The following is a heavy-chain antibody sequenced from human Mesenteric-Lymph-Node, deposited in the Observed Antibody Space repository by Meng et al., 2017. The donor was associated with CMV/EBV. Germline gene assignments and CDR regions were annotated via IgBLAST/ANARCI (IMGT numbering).Heavy chain of an antibody. J-gene: IGHJ4*02. CDR1: GFTVRNYG. CDR3: ARDRGAYSSTLDY. V-gene: IGHV3-33*07. D-gene: IGHD6-13*01. CDR2: IWYDGSNK. Sequence: ESGFTVRNYGMYGVRQAPGKGLEWVAVIWYDGSNKYYADSVKGRFTISRDNSKNTLYLQMNSLRAEDTAVYYCARDRGAYSSTLDYWGQGTLVTVSS.